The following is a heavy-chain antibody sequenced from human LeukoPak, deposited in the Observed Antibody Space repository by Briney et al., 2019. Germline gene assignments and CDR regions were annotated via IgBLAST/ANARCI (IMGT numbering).Heavy chain of an antibody. J-gene: IGHJ3*02. V-gene: IGHV3-9*01. D-gene: IGHD4/OR15-4a*01. CDR2: ICWDSCRL. CDR1: GFTFDDYA. CDR3: ATMERFCRVSNCQSDAFNI. Sequence: GRSLRLSCAASGFTFDDYAMRWVRQARGKGLEWVSGICWDSCRLGYADSVKGRFTIYRDNAKNSLYLQMNGLRAANTAVYYCATMERFCRVSNCQSDAFNIWGQGTMVTVSS.